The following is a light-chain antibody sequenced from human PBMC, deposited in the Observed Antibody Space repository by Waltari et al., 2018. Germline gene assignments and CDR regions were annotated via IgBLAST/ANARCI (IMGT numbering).Light chain of an antibody. CDR1: SSDIWSYNV. J-gene: IGLJ2*01. Sequence: QSALTQPASVSGSPVQSITISCTGSSSDIWSYNVVSWYQHHPGKAPKLVIYEVINRPSGVSNRFAGSKSGNTASLTISGLQAEDEADYYCCSYAGSVVFGGGTKLTVL. CDR3: CSYAGSVV. V-gene: IGLV2-23*02. CDR2: EVI.